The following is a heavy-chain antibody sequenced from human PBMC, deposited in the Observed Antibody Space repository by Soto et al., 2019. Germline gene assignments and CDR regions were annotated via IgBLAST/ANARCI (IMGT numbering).Heavy chain of an antibody. CDR2: IYWDDER. Sequence: SGPTLVNPTQTLTLTCTFSGFSLSSNGIAVGWVRQAPGEALEWLALIYWDDERRFRPSLKNRLTIIKDTSKNQVVLTMTNMDPVDTATYYCVHSRCGGDCLQSYSSHYYYGMDIWGQGTTVTVSS. CDR3: VHSRCGGDCLQSYSSHYYYGMDI. V-gene: IGHV2-5*02. D-gene: IGHD2-21*02. CDR1: GFSLSSNGIA. J-gene: IGHJ6*02.